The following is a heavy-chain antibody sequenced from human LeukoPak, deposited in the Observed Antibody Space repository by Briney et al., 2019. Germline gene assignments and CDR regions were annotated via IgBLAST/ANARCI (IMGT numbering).Heavy chain of an antibody. CDR2: ISGSGGST. D-gene: IGHD1-26*01. V-gene: IGHV3-23*01. J-gene: IGHJ4*02. Sequence: PGGSLRLSCAASGFTFSSSAMSWVRQAPGKGLEWVSGISGSGGSTYYADSVKGRFTISGDNSKNTLYLQMNTLRAEDTAVYYCAKVDSGSYYYFDYWGQGTLVTVSS. CDR1: GFTFSSSA. CDR3: AKVDSGSYYYFDY.